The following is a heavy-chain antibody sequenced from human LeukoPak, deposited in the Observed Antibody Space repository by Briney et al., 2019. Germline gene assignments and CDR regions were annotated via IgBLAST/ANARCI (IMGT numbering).Heavy chain of an antibody. Sequence: GGSLRLSCAASGFTFSYYGMHWVRQAPGKGLEWVAFIRYDGNDKFYADSVKGRFTISRDTSRNTLYLQMNSLRAEDTAMYYCARDPTIFGVVPIDYWGQGTLVTVSS. D-gene: IGHD3-3*01. V-gene: IGHV3-30*02. CDR3: ARDPTIFGVVPIDY. J-gene: IGHJ4*02. CDR1: GFTFSYYG. CDR2: IRYDGNDK.